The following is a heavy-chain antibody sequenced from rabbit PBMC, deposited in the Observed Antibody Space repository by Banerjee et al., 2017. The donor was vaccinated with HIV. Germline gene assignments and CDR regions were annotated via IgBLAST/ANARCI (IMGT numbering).Heavy chain of an antibody. Sequence: QEQLVESGGGLVTLGGSLKLSCKASGIDFSSYGITWVRQAPGKGLEWIAYIYPDAGTTDYASWVNARFTISLDNAQNTVFLQMTSLTVADTATYFFATMDTHGYGGYAYAYFNLWGPGTLVTVS. J-gene: IGHJ4*01. CDR2: IYPDAGTT. CDR3: ATMDTHGYGGYAYAYFNL. D-gene: IGHD6-1*01. V-gene: IGHV1S47*01. CDR1: GIDFSSYG.